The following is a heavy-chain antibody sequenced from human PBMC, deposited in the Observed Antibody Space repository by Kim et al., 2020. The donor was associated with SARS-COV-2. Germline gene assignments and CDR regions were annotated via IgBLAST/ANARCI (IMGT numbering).Heavy chain of an antibody. Sequence: NSNPPLKSRVTISVDTSKNQFSLKLSSVTAADTAVYYCARSDYVWGSYKHWGQGTLVTVSS. CDR3: ARSDYVWGSYKH. J-gene: IGHJ1*01. V-gene: IGHV4-59*01. D-gene: IGHD3-16*01.